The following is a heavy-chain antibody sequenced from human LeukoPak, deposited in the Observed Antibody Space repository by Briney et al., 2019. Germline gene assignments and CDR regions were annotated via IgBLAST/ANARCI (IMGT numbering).Heavy chain of an antibody. D-gene: IGHD3-10*01. V-gene: IGHV1-2*04. J-gene: IGHJ4*02. CDR3: VRDGGSGSPYDF. CDR1: VYTFTHYF. CDR2: INPNTGAT. Sequence: ASVKVSCKASVYTFTHYFAHWVRQAPGQGLQWMGWINPNTGATSYPQKFQGWVTITRDTSISTAYMELRSLRSDDTAIYYCVRDGGSGSPYDFWGQGTLVTVSS.